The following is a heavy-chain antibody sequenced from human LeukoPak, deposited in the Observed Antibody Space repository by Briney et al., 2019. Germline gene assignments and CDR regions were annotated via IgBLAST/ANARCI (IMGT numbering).Heavy chain of an antibody. CDR1: GFTFSSYG. D-gene: IGHD5-18*01. J-gene: IGHJ5*02. CDR3: AKPAIQPWPGGPWFDP. V-gene: IGHV3-30*18. CDR2: ISYDGSNK. Sequence: GGSLRLSCAASGFTFSSYGMHWVRQAPGKGLEWVAVISYDGSNKYYADSVKGRFTISRDNSKNTLYLQMNSLRAEDTAVYYCAKPAIQPWPGGPWFDPWGQGTLVTVSS.